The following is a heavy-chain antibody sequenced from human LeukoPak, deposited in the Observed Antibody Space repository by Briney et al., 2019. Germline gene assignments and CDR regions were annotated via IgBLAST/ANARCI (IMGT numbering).Heavy chain of an antibody. D-gene: IGHD3-22*01. CDR2: ISGSGGST. Sequence: GGSLRLSCAASGFTFSSYAMSWVRQAPGKGLEWVSAISGSGGSTYYADSVKGRFTISRDNSKNTLYLQMNSLRAEDTAVYYCAKESREITMIVVVITPFDYWGQGTLVTVSS. V-gene: IGHV3-23*01. J-gene: IGHJ4*02. CDR3: AKESREITMIVVVITPFDY. CDR1: GFTFSSYA.